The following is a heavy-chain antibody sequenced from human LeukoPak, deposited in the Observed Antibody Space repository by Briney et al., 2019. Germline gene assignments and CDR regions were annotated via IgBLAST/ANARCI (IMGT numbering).Heavy chain of an antibody. CDR2: IIPIFGTA. V-gene: IGHV1-69*13. J-gene: IGHJ4*02. CDR3: AKYYYDSSGYEIPDY. Sequence: SVKVSFKASGGTFSSYAISWVRQAPGQGLEWMGGIIPIFGTANYAQKFQGRVTITADESTSTAYMELSSLRSEDTAVYYCAKYYYDSSGYEIPDYWGQGTLVTVSS. D-gene: IGHD3-22*01. CDR1: GGTFSSYA.